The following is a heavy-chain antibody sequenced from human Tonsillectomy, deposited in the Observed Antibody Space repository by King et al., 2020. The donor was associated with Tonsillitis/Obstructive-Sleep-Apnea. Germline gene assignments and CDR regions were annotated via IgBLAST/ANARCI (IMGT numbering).Heavy chain of an antibody. D-gene: IGHD6-13*01. CDR1: GGSISSSSYY. V-gene: IGHV4-39*01. CDR2: IYYSGST. J-gene: IGHJ3*02. CDR3: ARQVAAAAPGAFDI. Sequence: LQLQESGPGLVKPSETLSLTCTVSGGSISSSSYYWGWIRQPPGKGLEWIGSIYYSGSTYYNPPLKSRVTISVDTSKNQFSLKLRSVTAADTAVYYCARQVAAAAPGAFDIWGQGTMVTVSS.